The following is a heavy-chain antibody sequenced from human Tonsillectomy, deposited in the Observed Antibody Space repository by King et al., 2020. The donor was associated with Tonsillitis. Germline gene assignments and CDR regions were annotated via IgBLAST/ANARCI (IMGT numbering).Heavy chain of an antibody. CDR2: IQTSGSS. CDR1: GGSIGTGSYY. CDR3: ARDPGSGWYNGAFDI. Sequence: VQLQESGTGLVKPAQTLSLTCTVSGGSIGTGSYYWRWIRQPAGQGLEWIGRIQTSGSSNYNPSLKSRVTISVDMSKNQFSLKLSSVTAADTAVYYCARDPGSGWYNGAFDIWGQGTLVTVSS. J-gene: IGHJ3*02. V-gene: IGHV4-61*02. D-gene: IGHD6-19*01.